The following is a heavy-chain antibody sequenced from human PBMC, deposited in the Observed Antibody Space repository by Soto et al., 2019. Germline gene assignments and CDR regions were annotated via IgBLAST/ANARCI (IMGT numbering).Heavy chain of an antibody. Sequence: GASVKVSCKTSGGTFSSYAINWVRQAPGQGLEWVGGIVPLFRTTNYAQKFQGRVTITADTSTYTVYMELSELRSGDTAVYYCARGGYSSTWSNLLDRSGLDVWGQGTTVTVSS. CDR2: IVPLFRTT. D-gene: IGHD6-13*01. J-gene: IGHJ6*02. V-gene: IGHV1-69*06. CDR1: GGTFSSYA. CDR3: ARGGYSSTWSNLLDRSGLDV.